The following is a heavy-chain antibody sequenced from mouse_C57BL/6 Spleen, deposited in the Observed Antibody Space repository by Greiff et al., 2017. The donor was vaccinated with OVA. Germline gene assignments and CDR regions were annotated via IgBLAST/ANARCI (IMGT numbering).Heavy chain of an antibody. CDR3: ARRGYDYEWFAY. J-gene: IGHJ3*01. D-gene: IGHD2-4*01. V-gene: IGHV1-76*01. Sequence: VQLQQSGAELVRPGASVKLSCKASGYTFTDYYINWVKQRPGQGLEWIARIYPGSGNTYYNEKFKGKATLTAEKSSSTAYMQLSSLASEDSAVYFCARRGYDYEWFAYWGQGTLVTVSA. CDR2: IYPGSGNT. CDR1: GYTFTDYY.